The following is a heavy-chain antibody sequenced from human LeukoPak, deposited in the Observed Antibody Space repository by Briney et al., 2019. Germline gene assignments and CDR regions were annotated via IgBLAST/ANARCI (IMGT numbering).Heavy chain of an antibody. CDR3: ARAGGITIFLDAFDI. D-gene: IGHD3-3*01. J-gene: IGHJ3*02. V-gene: IGHV4-4*07. CDR2: IYTSGST. Sequence: KSSETLSLTCTVSGGSISSYYWSWIRQPAGKGLEWIGRIYTSGSTNYNPSLKSRVTISVDTSKNQFSLKLSSVTAADTAVYYCARAGGITIFLDAFDIWGQGTMVTVSS. CDR1: GGSISSYY.